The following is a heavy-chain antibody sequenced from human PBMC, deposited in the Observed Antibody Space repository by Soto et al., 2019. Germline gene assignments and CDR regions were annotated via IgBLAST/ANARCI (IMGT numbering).Heavy chain of an antibody. J-gene: IGHJ5*02. Sequence: QVQLVQSGAEVKKPGASVKVSCKASGYSFTAYYVHWVRQAPGQGLEWMGWVNPNSGVTSYAQKFQDRVTMTRDTSISTAYMELDRLKTDDTAVYYCARIGLFARELGAWGQGTLVTVSS. V-gene: IGHV1-2*02. D-gene: IGHD1-7*01. CDR3: ARIGLFARELGA. CDR2: VNPNSGVT. CDR1: GYSFTAYY.